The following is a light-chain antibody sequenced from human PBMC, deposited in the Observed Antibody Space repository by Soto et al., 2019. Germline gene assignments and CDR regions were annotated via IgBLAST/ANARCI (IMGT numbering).Light chain of an antibody. CDR1: QGIGNA. CDR2: GAS. Sequence: AIQMTQSPSSLSASVGYRFTISCRASQGIGNALGWYQQKPGKPPKVLSYGASNLQSGVPPRFRGSGSGTEFTLAISSLKPEDSATYYCLQDINYPWTFGQGTKVDIK. CDR3: LQDINYPWT. V-gene: IGKV1-6*01. J-gene: IGKJ1*01.